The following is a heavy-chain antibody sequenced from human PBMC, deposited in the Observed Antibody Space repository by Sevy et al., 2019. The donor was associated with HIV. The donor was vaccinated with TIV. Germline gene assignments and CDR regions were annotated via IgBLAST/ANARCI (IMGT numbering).Heavy chain of an antibody. CDR3: AREGCCKPHDY. D-gene: IGHD2-15*01. V-gene: IGHV3-23*01. Sequence: GGSLRLSCATSGFPFNIYSVSWVRQAPGKGLEWVSTLSFGCGKINYADSVKGRFTISRDNSENTLYLKMNSLRAEDTALYFCAREGCCKPHDYWGRGTLVTVSS. CDR2: LSFGCGKI. CDR1: GFPFNIYS. J-gene: IGHJ4*02.